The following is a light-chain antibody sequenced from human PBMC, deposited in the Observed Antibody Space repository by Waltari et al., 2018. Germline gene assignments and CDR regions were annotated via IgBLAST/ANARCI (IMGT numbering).Light chain of an antibody. J-gene: IGKJ2*01. CDR1: QGVGRW. CDR3: QQYDNLPPYT. CDR2: AAS. V-gene: IGKV1D-16*01. Sequence: DIQLTQSPSSLSASVGDRVTITCRASQGVGRWLAWYQQKPEKAPKSLIYAASRLESGVPSRFSGSGSETDFTLTISSLQPEDIATYYCQQYDNLPPYTFGQGTKLEIK.